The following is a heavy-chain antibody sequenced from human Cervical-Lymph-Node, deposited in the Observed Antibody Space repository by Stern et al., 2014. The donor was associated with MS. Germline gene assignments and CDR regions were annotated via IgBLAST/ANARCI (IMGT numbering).Heavy chain of an antibody. CDR1: GYTFTGHY. Sequence: VQLVESGAEVKKSGASVKVSCKASGYTFTGHYMHWVRQAPGQGLEWMGWINHNTGDTNYVQKFQGRVTMTRDTSIGTAYMEMSSLSSDDTAVYYCARDLGGSYAADAFDIWGQGTMIIVSS. CDR2: INHNTGDT. V-gene: IGHV1-2*02. D-gene: IGHD1-26*01. J-gene: IGHJ3*02. CDR3: ARDLGGSYAADAFDI.